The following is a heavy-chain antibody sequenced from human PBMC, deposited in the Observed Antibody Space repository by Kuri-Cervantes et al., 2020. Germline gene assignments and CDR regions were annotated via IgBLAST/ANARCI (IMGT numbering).Heavy chain of an antibody. Sequence: ESLKISCTVSGYSISSGYYWGWIRQPPGKGLEWIGSIYHSGSTYYNPSLKSRVTISVDTSKNQFSLKLSSVTAADTAVYYCAREPVSSRAFDIWGQGTMVTVSS. CDR2: IYHSGST. J-gene: IGHJ3*02. CDR1: GYSISSGYY. V-gene: IGHV4-38-2*02. CDR3: AREPVSSRAFDI. D-gene: IGHD5/OR15-5a*01.